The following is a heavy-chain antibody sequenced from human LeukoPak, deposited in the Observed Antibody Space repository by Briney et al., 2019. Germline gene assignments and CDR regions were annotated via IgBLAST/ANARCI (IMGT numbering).Heavy chain of an antibody. CDR1: GYTFTSYG. V-gene: IGHV1-18*01. CDR2: ISAYNGNT. J-gene: IGHJ6*02. CDR3: ARDEGYYYGMDV. Sequence: ASVKASCKASGYTFTSYGISWVRQAPGQGLEWMGWISAYNGNTNYAQKLQGRVTMTTDTSTSTACMELRSLRSDDTAVYYCARDEGYYYGMDVWGQGTTVTVSS.